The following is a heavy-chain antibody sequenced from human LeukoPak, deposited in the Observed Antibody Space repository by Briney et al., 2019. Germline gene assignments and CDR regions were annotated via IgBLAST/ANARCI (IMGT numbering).Heavy chain of an antibody. V-gene: IGHV3-48*03. CDR1: GFTFSSYE. CDR3: ARDYIVRARWFDP. D-gene: IGHD2-15*01. CDR2: ISSSGSTI. Sequence: PGGSLRLSCAASGFTFSSYEMNWVRQAPGKGLEWVSYISSSGSTIYYADSVKGRFTISRDNAENSLYLQMNSLRAEDTAVYYCARDYIVRARWFDPWGQGTLVTVSS. J-gene: IGHJ5*02.